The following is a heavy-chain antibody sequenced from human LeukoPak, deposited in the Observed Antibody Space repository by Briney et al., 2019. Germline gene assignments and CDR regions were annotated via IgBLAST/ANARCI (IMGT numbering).Heavy chain of an antibody. CDR3: ARTYYYDSRDAFDI. V-gene: IGHV1-18*01. CDR2: ISAYNGNT. CDR1: GYTFTSYG. J-gene: IGHJ3*02. D-gene: IGHD3-22*01. Sequence: ASVKVSCKASGYTFTSYGISWVRQAPGPGLEWMGWISAYNGNTNYAQKLQGRVTMTTDTSTSTAYMELRSLRSDDTAVYYCARTYYYDSRDAFDIWGQGTMVTVSS.